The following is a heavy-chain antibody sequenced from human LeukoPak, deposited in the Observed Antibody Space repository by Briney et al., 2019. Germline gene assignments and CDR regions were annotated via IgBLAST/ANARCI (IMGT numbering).Heavy chain of an antibody. V-gene: IGHV3-7*01. CDR3: ARHPGRNGLFDY. CDR2: IKQDGSEK. CDR1: GFTFSSYV. D-gene: IGHD4-11*01. Sequence: HPGGSLRLSCETAGFTFSSYVMHWVRRTPGKGLEWVASIKQDGSEKYYVDSLNGRFTISRDNAENSLYLEMNSLRAEDTAVYYCARHPGRNGLFDYWGQGTLVTVSS. J-gene: IGHJ4*02.